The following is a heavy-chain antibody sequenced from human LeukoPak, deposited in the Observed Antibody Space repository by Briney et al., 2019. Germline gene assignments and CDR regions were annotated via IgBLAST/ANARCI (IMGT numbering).Heavy chain of an antibody. CDR2: ISSSGSTI. J-gene: IGHJ4*02. V-gene: IGHV3-48*04. Sequence: GGSLRLSCAASGFTFSSYWMSWVRQAPGKGLEWVSYISSSGSTIYYADSVKGRFTISRDNAKNSLYLQMNSLRAEDTAVYYCASRSYYDSSGYYYVLYWGQGTLVTVSS. CDR3: ASRSYYDSSGYYYVLY. D-gene: IGHD3-22*01. CDR1: GFTFSSYW.